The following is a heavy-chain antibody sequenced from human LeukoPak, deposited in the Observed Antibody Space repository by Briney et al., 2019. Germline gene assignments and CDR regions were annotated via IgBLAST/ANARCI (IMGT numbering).Heavy chain of an antibody. D-gene: IGHD1-26*01. J-gene: IGHJ4*02. Sequence: VSVEVSCQASGYTFPSYYMHWVRQAPGQGLEWTGIINPGDGRTTYPQKFQGRVTMTRDTSTSTVYMELSSLSSEDPAVYYCARDLSGNHYGHFDYWGQGTLVTVSS. V-gene: IGHV1-46*01. CDR3: ARDLSGNHYGHFDY. CDR1: GYTFPSYY. CDR2: INPGDGRT.